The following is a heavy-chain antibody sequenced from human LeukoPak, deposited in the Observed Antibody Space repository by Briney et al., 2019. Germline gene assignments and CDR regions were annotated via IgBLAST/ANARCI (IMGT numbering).Heavy chain of an antibody. Sequence: HPGGSLRLSCAASGFTFSSYAMSWVRQAPGKGLEWVSAISGSGGSTYYADSVKGRFTISRDNSKNTLYLQMNSLRAEDTAVYYCVRAYGSGSYRSPYFDYWGQGTLVTVSS. CDR2: ISGSGGST. V-gene: IGHV3-23*01. CDR3: VRAYGSGSYRSPYFDY. J-gene: IGHJ4*02. CDR1: GFTFSSYA. D-gene: IGHD3-10*01.